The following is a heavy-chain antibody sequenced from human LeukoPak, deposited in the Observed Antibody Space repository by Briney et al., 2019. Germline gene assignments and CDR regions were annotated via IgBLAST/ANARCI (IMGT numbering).Heavy chain of an antibody. CDR2: IYSGGST. CDR1: GFTVSSNY. V-gene: IGHV3-66*02. D-gene: IGHD3-10*01. J-gene: IGHJ4*02. Sequence: GGSLRLSCAASGFTVSSNYMSWVRQAPGKGLEWVSVIYSGGSTYYADSVKGRFTISRDNSKNTLYLQMNSLRAEDTAVYYCARDVWFSSNFEYCGQGTLVTVSS. CDR3: ARDVWFSSNFEY.